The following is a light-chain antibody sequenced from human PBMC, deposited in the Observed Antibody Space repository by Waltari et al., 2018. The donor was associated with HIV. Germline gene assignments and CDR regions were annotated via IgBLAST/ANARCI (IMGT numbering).Light chain of an antibody. J-gene: IGLJ2*01. CDR1: SSNIGAGYE. CDR2: ANN. V-gene: IGLV1-40*01. CDR3: HSYDASLGGPVV. Sequence: QSVLTQPPSVSGAPGQRVTISCTGSSSNIGAGYEVHWYQQLPGTGPKLLIYANNNRPSGVPDRFSGSKSGTSASLAITGLQAEDEADYYCHSYDASLGGPVVFGGGTKLTVL.